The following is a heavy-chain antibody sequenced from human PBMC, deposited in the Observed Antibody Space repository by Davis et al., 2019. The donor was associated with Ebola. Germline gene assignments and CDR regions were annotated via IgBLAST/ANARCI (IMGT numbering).Heavy chain of an antibody. V-gene: IGHV3-66*02. Sequence: GGSLRLSCAASGFTVSSNYMRWVRQAPGKGLEWVSVIYSGGSTYYADSVKGRFTFSSDNSKNTLFLQMNTLRIEDTAVYYCARRRASAKQPGALDVWGKGTTVTVSS. CDR2: IYSGGST. D-gene: IGHD6-13*01. CDR1: GFTVSSNY. J-gene: IGHJ6*04. CDR3: ARRRASAKQPGALDV.